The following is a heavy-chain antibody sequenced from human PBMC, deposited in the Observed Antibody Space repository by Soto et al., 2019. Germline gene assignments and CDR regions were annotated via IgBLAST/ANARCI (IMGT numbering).Heavy chain of an antibody. Sequence: GASVKVSCKASGYTFTSYGISWVRQAPGQGLEWMGWISAYNGNTNYAQKLQGRVTMTTDTSTSTAYMELRSLRSDDTAVYYCARGEYCGNSETYYYGMDVWGQGTTVTV. D-gene: IGHD2-21*02. J-gene: IGHJ6*02. V-gene: IGHV1-18*01. CDR1: GYTFTSYG. CDR3: ARGEYCGNSETYYYGMDV. CDR2: ISAYNGNT.